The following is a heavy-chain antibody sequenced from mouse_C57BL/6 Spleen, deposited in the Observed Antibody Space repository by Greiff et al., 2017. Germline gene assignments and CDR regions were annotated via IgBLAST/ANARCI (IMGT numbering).Heavy chain of an antibody. Sequence: EVMLVESGGGLVKPGGSLKLSCAASGFTFSSYTMSWVRQTPEKRLEWVATISGGGGNTYYPDSVKGRFPISRDNAKNTLYLQMSSLRSEDTALYYCAITTVVDWYFDVWGTGTTVTVSS. CDR3: AITTVVDWYFDV. J-gene: IGHJ1*03. V-gene: IGHV5-9*01. CDR1: GFTFSSYT. D-gene: IGHD1-1*01. CDR2: ISGGGGNT.